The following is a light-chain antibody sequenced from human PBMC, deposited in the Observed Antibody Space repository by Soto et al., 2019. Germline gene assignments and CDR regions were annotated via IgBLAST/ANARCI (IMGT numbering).Light chain of an antibody. CDR1: QGISNY. CDR3: QKYNSAPRT. J-gene: IGKJ1*01. CDR2: AAS. V-gene: IGKV1-27*01. Sequence: IQMTQSPSSQSASLGDRDTITCRASQGISNYLAWYQQKPGKVPKLLIYAASTLQSGVPSRFSGSGSGTDFTLTISSLQPEDVATYYCQKYNSAPRTFGQGTKVDIK.